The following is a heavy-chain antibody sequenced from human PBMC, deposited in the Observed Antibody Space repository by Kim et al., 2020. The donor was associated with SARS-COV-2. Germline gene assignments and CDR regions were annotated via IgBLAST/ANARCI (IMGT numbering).Heavy chain of an antibody. Sequence: GGSLGLSCAASGFTFSSYGMHWVRQAPGKGLEWVAVISYDGSNKYYADSVKGRFTISRDNSKNTLYLQMNSLRAEDTAVYYCAKDFVVVPAAILYYGMDVWGQGTTVTVSS. CDR2: ISYDGSNK. CDR1: GFTFSSYG. D-gene: IGHD2-2*01. J-gene: IGHJ6*02. CDR3: AKDFVVVPAAILYYGMDV. V-gene: IGHV3-30*18.